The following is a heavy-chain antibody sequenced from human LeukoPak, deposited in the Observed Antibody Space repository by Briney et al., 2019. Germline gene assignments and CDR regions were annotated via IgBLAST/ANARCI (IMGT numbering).Heavy chain of an antibody. CDR1: GGSISSGSYY. J-gene: IGHJ6*03. D-gene: IGHD3-10*01. CDR3: ARDFLVRGVMRYYYYMDV. V-gene: IGHV4-61*02. Sequence: SETLSLTCTVSGGSISSGSYYWSWIRQPAGKGLEWIGRIYTSGSTNYNPSLKSRVTISVDTSKNQFSLKLSSVTAADTAVYYCARDFLVRGVMRYYYYMDVWGKGTTVTISS. CDR2: IYTSGST.